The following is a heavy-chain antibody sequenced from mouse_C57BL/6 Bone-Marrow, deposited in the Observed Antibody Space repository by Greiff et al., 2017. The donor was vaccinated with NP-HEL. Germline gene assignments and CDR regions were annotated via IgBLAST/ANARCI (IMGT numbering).Heavy chain of an antibody. Sequence: VQLQQPGAELVKPGASVKLSCKASGYTFTSYWMQWVKQRPGQGLEWIGEIDPSDSYTNSNQKFKGKATLTVDTSSSTAYMQLSSLTSEDSAVYYCARSPYYYGSPFAYWGQGTLVTVSA. V-gene: IGHV1-50*01. J-gene: IGHJ3*01. CDR2: IDPSDSYT. CDR3: ARSPYYYGSPFAY. CDR1: GYTFTSYW. D-gene: IGHD1-1*01.